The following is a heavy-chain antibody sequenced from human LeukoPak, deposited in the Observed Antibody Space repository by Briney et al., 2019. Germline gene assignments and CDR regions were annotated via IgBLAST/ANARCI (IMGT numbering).Heavy chain of an antibody. CDR3: ARDEDYYDSSGYYYAPADY. Sequence: ASVKVSCKASGYTFTSYDINWVRQATGQGLEWMGWMNPNSGNTGYAQKFQGRVTMTRNTSISTAYMELSSLRSEDTAVYYCARDEDYYDSSGYYYAPADYWGQGTLVTVSS. V-gene: IGHV1-8*01. CDR1: GYTFTSYD. CDR2: MNPNSGNT. D-gene: IGHD3-22*01. J-gene: IGHJ4*02.